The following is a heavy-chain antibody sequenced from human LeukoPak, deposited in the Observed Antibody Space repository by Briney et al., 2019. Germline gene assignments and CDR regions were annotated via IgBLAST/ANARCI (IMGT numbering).Heavy chain of an antibody. V-gene: IGHV4-4*02. CDR3: ARVDYDFWSGYLGTMDAFDI. CDR1: GGSISSSNW. J-gene: IGHJ3*02. Sequence: SGTLSLTCAVSGGSISSSNWWSWVRQPPGKGLEWIGEIYHSGSTNYNPSLKSRVTISVDKSKNQFSLKLSSVTAADTAVYYCARVDYDFWSGYLGTMDAFDIWGQGTMVTVSS. D-gene: IGHD3-3*01. CDR2: IYHSGST.